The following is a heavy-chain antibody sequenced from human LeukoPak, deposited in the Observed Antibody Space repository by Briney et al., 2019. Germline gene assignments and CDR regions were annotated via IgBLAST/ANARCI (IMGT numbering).Heavy chain of an antibody. V-gene: IGHV3-30-3*01. Sequence: GGSLRLSCAASGFTFSSYAMHWVRQAPGKGLEWVAVISYDGSNKYYADSVKGRFTISRDNSKNTLYLQMSSLRAEDTAVYYCMAYSSGWSDYWGQGTRVIVSS. CDR1: GFTFSSYA. CDR3: MAYSSGWSDY. CDR2: ISYDGSNK. D-gene: IGHD6-19*01. J-gene: IGHJ4*02.